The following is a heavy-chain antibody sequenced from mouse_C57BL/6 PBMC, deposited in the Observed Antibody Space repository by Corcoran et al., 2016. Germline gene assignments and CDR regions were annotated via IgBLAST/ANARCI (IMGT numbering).Heavy chain of an antibody. CDR1: GYTFTSYG. J-gene: IGHJ1*03. Sequence: QVQLQQSGAELARPGASVKLSCKASGYTFTSYGISWVKQRTGQGLEWIGEIYPRSGNTYYNEKFKGKATLTADKSSSTAYMELRSLTSEDSAVYFCARGFMTVAPGYFDVWGTGTTVTVSS. CDR2: IYPRSGNT. CDR3: ARGFMTVAPGYFDV. D-gene: IGHD1-3*01. V-gene: IGHV1-81*01.